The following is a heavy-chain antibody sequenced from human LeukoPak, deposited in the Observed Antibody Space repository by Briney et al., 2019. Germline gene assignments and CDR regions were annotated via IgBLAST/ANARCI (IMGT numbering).Heavy chain of an antibody. V-gene: IGHV4-39*01. D-gene: IGHD5-12*01. Sequence: SETLSLTCTVAGGSISSNTYYWVWIRQPPGKGLEWIGSMSYSGKNYYNPSLKSRVTISVDTSKNQFSLKVTSVTASDTAMYSCARHLIVATIRGGFDYWGQGTLVTVSS. CDR3: ARHLIVATIRGGFDY. J-gene: IGHJ4*02. CDR1: GGSISSNTYY. CDR2: MSYSGKN.